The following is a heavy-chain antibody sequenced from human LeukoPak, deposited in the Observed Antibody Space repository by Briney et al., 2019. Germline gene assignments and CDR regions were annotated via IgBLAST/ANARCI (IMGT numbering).Heavy chain of an antibody. J-gene: IGHJ6*04. V-gene: IGHV4-34*01. CDR3: ASLPRPNCSSTSCYELDV. CDR2: IDHSGST. D-gene: IGHD2-2*01. CDR1: GGSFSGYY. Sequence: PSGSLSLTCAVYGGSFSGYYWSWIRQPPGKGLEWIGEIDHSGSTNYNPSLKSRVTISVDTSKNQFSLKLSSVTAADTAVYYCASLPRPNCSSTSCYELDVWGKGTTVTVSS.